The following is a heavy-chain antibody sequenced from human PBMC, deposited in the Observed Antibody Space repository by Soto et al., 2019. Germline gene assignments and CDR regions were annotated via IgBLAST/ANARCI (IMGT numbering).Heavy chain of an antibody. CDR1: GFTFTSSA. CDR3: AADATAWQQMVPSDY. V-gene: IGHV1-58*01. J-gene: IGHJ4*02. D-gene: IGHD2-8*01. Sequence: SVKVSCKASGFTFTSSAFQWVRQARGQRLEWIGWIAVGSGYTNYAQRFQDRVTLTRDMSTATTYMELSRLTSEDTAIYYCAADATAWQQMVPSDYWGQGTLVTVSA. CDR2: IAVGSGYT.